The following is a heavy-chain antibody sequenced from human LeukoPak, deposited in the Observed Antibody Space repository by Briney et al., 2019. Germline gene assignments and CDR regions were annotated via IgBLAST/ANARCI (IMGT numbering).Heavy chain of an antibody. V-gene: IGHV4-59*01. CDR1: GGSISSYY. CDR3: ARLSQTYYDILTGYYGPRLFDY. Sequence: SETLSLTCTVSGGSISSYYWSWIRQPPGKGLEWIGYIYYSGSTNYNPSLKSRVTISVDTSKNQFSLKLSSVTAADTAVYYCARLSQTYYDILTGYYGPRLFDYWGQGTLVTVSS. CDR2: IYYSGST. J-gene: IGHJ4*02. D-gene: IGHD3-9*01.